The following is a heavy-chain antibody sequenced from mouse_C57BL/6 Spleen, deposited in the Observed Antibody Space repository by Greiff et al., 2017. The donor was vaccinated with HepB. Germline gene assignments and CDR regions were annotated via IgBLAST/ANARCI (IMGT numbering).Heavy chain of an antibody. J-gene: IGHJ2*01. Sequence: EVKLQESGPGLVKPSQSLSLTCSVTGYSITSGYYWNWIRQFPGNKLEWMGYISYDGSNNYNPSLKNRISITRDTSKNQFFLKLNSVTTEDTATYYCARGYGSSSFDYWGQGTTLTVSS. V-gene: IGHV3-6*01. CDR3: ARGYGSSSFDY. CDR1: GYSITSGYY. D-gene: IGHD1-1*01. CDR2: ISYDGSN.